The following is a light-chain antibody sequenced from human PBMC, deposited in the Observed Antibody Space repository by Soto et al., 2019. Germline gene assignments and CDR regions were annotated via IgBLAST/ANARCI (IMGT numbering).Light chain of an antibody. CDR3: QEYYSSPLT. CDR1: QSLLYTSNNKNY. Sequence: DIMMTQSPDSLAVSLGETATINCKSSQSLLYTSNNKNYLAWYQQKLGQPPKLLIYWASTRESGVPDRFSGSGSGTDFTLTISSLQAADVAVYYCQEYYSSPLTFGGGTKVEIK. CDR2: WAS. J-gene: IGKJ4*01. V-gene: IGKV4-1*01.